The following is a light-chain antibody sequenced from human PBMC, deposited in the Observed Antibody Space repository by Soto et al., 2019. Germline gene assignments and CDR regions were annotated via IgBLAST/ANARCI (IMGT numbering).Light chain of an antibody. J-gene: IGKJ5*01. CDR3: QQTNSFPIT. CDR2: GAT. CDR1: QGIGTW. Sequence: DVQVTQCPSFVSASVGDRATITCRASQGIGTWLAWYQVKPGKAPNLLIYGATNLQSGVPSRFSGSGLGTHFTLTIFNLQPEDFATYYCQQTNSFPITFGQETRLDI. V-gene: IGKV1D-12*01.